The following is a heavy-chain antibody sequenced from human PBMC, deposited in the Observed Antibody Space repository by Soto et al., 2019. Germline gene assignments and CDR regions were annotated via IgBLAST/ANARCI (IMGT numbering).Heavy chain of an antibody. V-gene: IGHV4-31*03. CDR3: VTDEYCVSEISFYYSGMDV. D-gene: IGHD3-10*01. J-gene: IGHJ6*02. CDR1: GASISIGGYF. CDR2: IYYHGST. Sequence: LSLTCTVSGASISIGGYFWSWIRQHPGKGLEWIGHIYYHGSTYYNPSLKSRVSISVDKSKNQFSLRLTSVTAADTAVYYCVTDEYCVSEISFYYSGMDVWGQGTTVTVSS.